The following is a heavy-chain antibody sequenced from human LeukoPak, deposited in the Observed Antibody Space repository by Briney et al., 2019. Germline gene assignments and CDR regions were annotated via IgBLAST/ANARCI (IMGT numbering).Heavy chain of an antibody. D-gene: IGHD3-22*01. CDR3: AVLSNYDSSGYYSDYYYYYMDV. CDR1: GYTFTGYY. CDR2: MNPNSGNT. J-gene: IGHJ6*03. V-gene: IGHV1-8*02. Sequence: ASVKVSCKASGYTFTGYYMHWVRQATGQGLEWMGWMNPNSGNTGYAQKFQGRVTMTRNTSISTAYMELSSLRSEDTAVYYCAVLSNYDSSGYYSDYYYYYMDVWGKGTTVTISS.